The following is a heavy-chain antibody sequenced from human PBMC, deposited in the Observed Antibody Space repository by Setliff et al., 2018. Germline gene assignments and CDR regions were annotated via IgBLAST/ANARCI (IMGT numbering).Heavy chain of an antibody. CDR3: ARVGPLTDDAFDI. V-gene: IGHV5-51*06. CDR2: IYPADSDT. J-gene: IGHJ3*02. CDR1: GYTFTNYW. Sequence: GSLKISCKGSGYTFTNYWIAWVRQMPGKGLEYIGIIYPADSDTTYSPSFQGQVTISADKSINTAYLQWSSLKASDTAIYYCARVGPLTDDAFDIWGQGTMVTVSS. D-gene: IGHD1-26*01.